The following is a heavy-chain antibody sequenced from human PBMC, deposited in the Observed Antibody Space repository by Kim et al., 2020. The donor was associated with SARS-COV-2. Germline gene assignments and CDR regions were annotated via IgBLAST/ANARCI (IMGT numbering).Heavy chain of an antibody. CDR3: ARSANRNAFDF. J-gene: IGHJ3*01. CDR2: IDPFQDIA. CDR1: GGSSTSYT. V-gene: IGHV1-69*02. Sequence: SVKVSCKASGGSSTSYTFNWVRQGPGQGLEWMGRIDPFQDIAIYAQSFQGRVTISADKSTGTGYLEFSSLTFEDTAVYYCARSANRNAFDFWGQGTMVTVSS.